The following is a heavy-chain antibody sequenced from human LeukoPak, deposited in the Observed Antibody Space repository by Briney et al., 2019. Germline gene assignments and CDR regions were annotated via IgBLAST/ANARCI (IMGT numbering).Heavy chain of an antibody. Sequence: GGSLRLSCAASGFTFSSYAVSWVRQAPGKGLEWVSAISSSGGSTYYADSVKGRFTISRDNSKNTLYLQMNSLRAEDTAVYYCARLRWGSSWGNYFDYWGQGTLVTVSS. CDR2: ISSSGGST. J-gene: IGHJ4*02. V-gene: IGHV3-23*01. D-gene: IGHD6-13*01. CDR1: GFTFSSYA. CDR3: ARLRWGSSWGNYFDY.